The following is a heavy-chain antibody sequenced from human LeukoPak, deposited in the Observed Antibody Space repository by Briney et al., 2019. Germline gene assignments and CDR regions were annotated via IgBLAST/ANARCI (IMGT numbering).Heavy chain of an antibody. D-gene: IGHD2-2*01. J-gene: IGHJ6*02. CDR3: ARDLLLFCSSTSCYSSYYYYGMDV. CDR1: GFTFSSYG. CDR2: INHSGST. V-gene: IGHV4-34*01. Sequence: GSLRLSCAASGFTFSSYGMHWIRQPPGKGLEWIGEINHSGSTNYNPSLKSRVTISVDTSKNQFSLKLSSVTAADTAVYYCARDLLLFCSSTSCYSSYYYYGMDVWGQGTTVTVSS.